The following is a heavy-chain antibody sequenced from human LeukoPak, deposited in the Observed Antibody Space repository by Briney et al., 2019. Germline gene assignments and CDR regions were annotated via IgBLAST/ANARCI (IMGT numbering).Heavy chain of an antibody. J-gene: IGHJ4*02. CDR2: ISDGGGST. V-gene: IGHV3-23*01. Sequence: PGGSLRLSCAASGFTFSSYGMGWVRQAPGKGLEWVSSISDGGGSTYYSDSVKSRFTISRDNSKNTLYLQMNSLRAGDAALYYCTKPGAGGSYFDSWGQGTQVTVSS. D-gene: IGHD1-14*01. CDR1: GFTFSSYG. CDR3: TKPGAGGSYFDS.